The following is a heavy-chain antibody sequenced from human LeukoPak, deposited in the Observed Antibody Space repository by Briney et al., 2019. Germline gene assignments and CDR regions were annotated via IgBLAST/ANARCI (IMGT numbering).Heavy chain of an antibody. CDR3: ARRVDTGDYYYGMDV. CDR1: GGSISSYY. J-gene: IGHJ6*02. D-gene: IGHD1-1*01. V-gene: IGHV4-59*08. Sequence: SETLSLTCTVSGGSISSYYRSWIRQPPGKGLEWNGDIYYSGSTNYNPSLKSRVTISVDTSKNQFSLKLSSVTAADTAVYYCARRVDTGDYYYGMDVWGQGTTVTVSS. CDR2: IYYSGST.